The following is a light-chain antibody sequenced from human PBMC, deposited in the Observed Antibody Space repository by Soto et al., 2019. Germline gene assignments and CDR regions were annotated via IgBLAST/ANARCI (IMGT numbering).Light chain of an antibody. CDR1: SSNIGSNT. CDR2: TNS. CDR3: AAWDDSLNGPV. J-gene: IGLJ2*01. V-gene: IGLV1-44*01. Sequence: QSALTQPPSASGTPGQRVTISCSGSSSNIGSNTVNWYRQLPGTAPKLVIYTNSQRPSGVPDRFSGSKSGTSASLAISGLQSEDETDYYCAAWDDSLNGPVFGGGTKVTVL.